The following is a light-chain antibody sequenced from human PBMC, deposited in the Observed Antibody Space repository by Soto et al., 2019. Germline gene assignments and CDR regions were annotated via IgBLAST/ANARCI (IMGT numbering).Light chain of an antibody. V-gene: IGKV3-11*01. CDR1: QSVSSY. CDR2: DAS. J-gene: IGKJ1*01. CDR3: QQRSTWLWP. Sequence: EIVLTQSPATLSLSPGERATLSCRASQSVSSYLAWYQQKPGQAPRLLIYDASNRATGIPARFSGSGSGTDFTLTISSLEPEDFAVYYCQQRSTWLWPFAQGTKVDIK.